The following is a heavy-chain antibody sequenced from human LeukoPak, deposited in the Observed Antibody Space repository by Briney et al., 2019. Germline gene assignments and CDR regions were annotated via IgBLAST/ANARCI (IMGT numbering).Heavy chain of an antibody. D-gene: IGHD3-22*01. Sequence: SVKVSCKASGGTFSSYAISWVRQAPGQGLEWMGGIIPIFGTANYAQKFQGRVTITADESTSTAYMELSSLRSEDTAVYYCARAGALYYDSSGYYSNYYYYYGMDVWGQGTTVTVSS. CDR3: ARAGALYYDSSGYYSNYYYYYGMDV. V-gene: IGHV1-69*01. CDR2: IIPIFGTA. J-gene: IGHJ6*02. CDR1: GGTFSSYA.